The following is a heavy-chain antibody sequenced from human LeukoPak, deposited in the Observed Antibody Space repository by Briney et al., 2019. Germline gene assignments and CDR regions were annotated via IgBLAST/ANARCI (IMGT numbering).Heavy chain of an antibody. D-gene: IGHD3-22*01. J-gene: IGHJ4*02. CDR3: ARAGEYYYDSSGYYYNY. Sequence: ASVKVSCKASGGTFSSYAISWVRQAPGQGLEWMGRIIPILGIANYAQKFQGRVTITADKSTSTAYMELSSLRSEDTAVYYCARAGEYYYDSSGYYYNYWGQGTLVTVSS. CDR2: IIPILGIA. CDR1: GGTFSSYA. V-gene: IGHV1-69*04.